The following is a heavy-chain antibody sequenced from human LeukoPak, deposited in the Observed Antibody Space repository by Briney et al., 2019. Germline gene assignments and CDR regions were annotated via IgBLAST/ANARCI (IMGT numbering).Heavy chain of an antibody. Sequence: GESLKISCKGSGFTFTKYWIGWVRQMPGKGLEWMGIMYLGDSETRYSPSFQGQVTISADKSISTAYLQWSSLKASDTAMYYCARLSGRVVCSAGSCYIDSWGRGTLVTVSS. CDR3: ARLSGRVVCSAGSCYIDS. D-gene: IGHD2-15*01. J-gene: IGHJ4*02. V-gene: IGHV5-51*01. CDR2: MYLGDSET. CDR1: GFTFTKYW.